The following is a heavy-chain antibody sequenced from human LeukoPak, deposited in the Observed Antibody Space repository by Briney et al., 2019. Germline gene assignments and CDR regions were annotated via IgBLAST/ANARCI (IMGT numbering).Heavy chain of an antibody. Sequence: PGGSLRLSCLASKFTFNNYAMTWVRQTPGKGLEWVSSISGSGDNMDYADSVKGRFTISRDNSKNTLYLQMNSLRAEDTAVYYCAKDQIAVAVHPGPFDYWGQGTLVTVSS. CDR2: ISGSGDNM. CDR3: AKDQIAVAVHPGPFDY. J-gene: IGHJ4*02. D-gene: IGHD6-19*01. CDR1: KFTFNNYA. V-gene: IGHV3-23*01.